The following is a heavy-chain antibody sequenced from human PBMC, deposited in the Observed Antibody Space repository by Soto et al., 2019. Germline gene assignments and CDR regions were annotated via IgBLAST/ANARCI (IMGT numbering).Heavy chain of an antibody. J-gene: IGHJ4*02. CDR2: IIPIFGTA. Sequence: SVKVSCKASGGTFSSYAISWVRQAPGQGLEWMGGIIPIFGTANYAQKFQGRVTITADESTSTAYMELSSLRSEDTAVYYCASSPVEMATIPFFDYWGQGTLVTVSS. D-gene: IGHD5-12*01. V-gene: IGHV1-69*13. CDR3: ASSPVEMATIPFFDY. CDR1: GGTFSSYA.